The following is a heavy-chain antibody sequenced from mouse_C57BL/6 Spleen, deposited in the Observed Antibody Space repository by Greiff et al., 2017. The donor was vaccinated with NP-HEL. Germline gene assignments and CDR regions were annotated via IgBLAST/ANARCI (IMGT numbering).Heavy chain of an antibody. V-gene: IGHV1-52*01. Sequence: QVQLKQPGAELVRPGSSVKLSCKASGYTFTSYWMHWVKQRPIQGLEWIGNIDPSDSETHYNQKFKDKATLTVDKSSSTAYMQLSSLTSEDSAVYYCARSAYGSSYDYAMDYWGQGTSVTVSS. CDR3: ARSAYGSSYDYAMDY. CDR2: IDPSDSET. J-gene: IGHJ4*01. D-gene: IGHD1-1*01. CDR1: GYTFTSYW.